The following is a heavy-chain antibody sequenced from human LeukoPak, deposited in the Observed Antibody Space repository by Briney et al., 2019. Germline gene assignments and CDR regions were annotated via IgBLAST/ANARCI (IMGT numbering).Heavy chain of an antibody. Sequence: PGGSLRFSCAASGFTFSSYSMNWVRQAPGKGLEWVSSISSSSSYIYYADSVKGRFTISRDNAKNSLYLQMNSLRDEDTAVYYCARDRAYYYYGMDVWGQGTTVTVSS. CDR3: ARDRAYYYYGMDV. V-gene: IGHV3-21*01. CDR1: GFTFSSYS. CDR2: ISSSSSYI. J-gene: IGHJ6*02. D-gene: IGHD3-10*01.